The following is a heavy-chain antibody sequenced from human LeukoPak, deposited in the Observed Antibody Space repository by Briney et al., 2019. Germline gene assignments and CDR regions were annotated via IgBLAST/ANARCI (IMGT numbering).Heavy chain of an antibody. CDR3: ARASFNSYGIDGFDY. D-gene: IGHD5-18*01. Sequence: SETLSLTCTVSGGSMTNYFWNWIRQSPGKGLEWIAYIYKNERVKYNPSLKSRVSTSVDTSKDQFSLRLNSVTAADTAVYFCARASFNSYGIDGFDYWGQGTLVTVSS. V-gene: IGHV4-59*01. CDR2: IYKNERV. CDR1: GGSMTNYF. J-gene: IGHJ4*02.